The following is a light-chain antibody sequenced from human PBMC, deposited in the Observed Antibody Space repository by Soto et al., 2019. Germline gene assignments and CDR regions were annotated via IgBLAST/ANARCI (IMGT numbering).Light chain of an antibody. Sequence: EIVLTQSPATLSLSPGESATLSCRASQSVSSHVVWYQQKPGQAPRLLISDSSTTGFPARFSGSGSGTEFTLTISSLQSDDSAIYYCQQFGDWPSFGPGTKLEI. CDR2: DSS. J-gene: IGKJ1*01. CDR3: QQFGDWPS. CDR1: QSVSSH. V-gene: IGKV3-15*01.